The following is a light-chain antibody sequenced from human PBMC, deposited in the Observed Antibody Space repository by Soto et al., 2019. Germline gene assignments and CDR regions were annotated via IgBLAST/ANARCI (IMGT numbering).Light chain of an antibody. Sequence: QAVVTQPLSVSASPGQRVTISCSGGSPNIGSNTVAWYQHLPGTAPPRLIFTAGQRPSGVPGRFSGSKSGTSASLAISGLQSEDEGDYYCSAWDNSLNGYVFGPGTKLTVL. J-gene: IGLJ1*01. CDR3: SAWDNSLNGYV. CDR2: TAG. CDR1: SPNIGSNT. V-gene: IGLV1-44*01.